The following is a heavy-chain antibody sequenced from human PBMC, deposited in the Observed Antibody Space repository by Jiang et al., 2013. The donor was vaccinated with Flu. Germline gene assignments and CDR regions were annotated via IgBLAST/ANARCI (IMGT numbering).Heavy chain of an antibody. CDR2: IYYSGST. J-gene: IGHJ5*02. CDR1: GGSISSSGYY. Sequence: LLKPSETLSLTCTVSGGSISSSGYYWGWIRQPPGKGPEWIGSIYYSGSTYYSPSLKSRVTISVDTSKNQFSLRVNSVTAADTAVYYCARHSIAVAATPFDPWGQGTLVTVSS. D-gene: IGHD6-19*01. V-gene: IGHV4-39*07. CDR3: ARHSIAVAATPFDP.